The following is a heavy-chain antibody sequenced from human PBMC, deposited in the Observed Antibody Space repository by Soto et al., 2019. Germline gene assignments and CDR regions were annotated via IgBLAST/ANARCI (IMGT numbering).Heavy chain of an antibody. J-gene: IGHJ6*03. Sequence: GGSLRLSCAASGFTFSSYGMHWVRQAPGKGLEWVAVIWYDGSNKYYADSVKGRFTISRDNSKNTLYLQMNSLRAEDTAVYYCARRGGDNYYYYMDVWGKGTTVTVSS. CDR2: IWYDGSNK. CDR1: GFTFSSYG. CDR3: ARRGGDNYYYYMDV. V-gene: IGHV3-33*01. D-gene: IGHD2-21*02.